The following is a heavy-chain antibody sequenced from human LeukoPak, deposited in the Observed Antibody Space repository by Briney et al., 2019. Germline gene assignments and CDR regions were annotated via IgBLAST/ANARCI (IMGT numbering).Heavy chain of an antibody. CDR1: GGSFSGYY. CDR2: INHSGST. CDR3: AILSEAVSGSYSAWFDP. V-gene: IGHV4-34*01. Sequence: SETLSLTCAVYGGSFSGYYWSWIRQPPGKGLDWIGEINHSGSTNYNPSLKSRVTISVDTSKNQFSLKLSFVTAADTAVYYCAILSEAVSGSYSAWFDPWGQGTLVTVSS. J-gene: IGHJ5*02. D-gene: IGHD1-26*01.